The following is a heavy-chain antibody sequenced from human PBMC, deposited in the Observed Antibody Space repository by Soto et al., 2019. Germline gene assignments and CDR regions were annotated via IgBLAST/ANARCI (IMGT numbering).Heavy chain of an antibody. CDR3: AHSDSRRFLDS. J-gene: IGHJ4*02. CDR2: IYWDDDK. D-gene: IGHD3-16*01. V-gene: IGHV2-5*02. Sequence: QITLKESGPTLVTPTQTLTLTCTFSGCSLSTSGVGVSWIRQPPGKALEWLAVIYWDDDKRYSPSLKNRLTITKAPSKNQVVLTLTTMDPVDTATYYCAHSDSRRFLDSWAQGTLVSVSS. CDR1: GCSLSTSGVG.